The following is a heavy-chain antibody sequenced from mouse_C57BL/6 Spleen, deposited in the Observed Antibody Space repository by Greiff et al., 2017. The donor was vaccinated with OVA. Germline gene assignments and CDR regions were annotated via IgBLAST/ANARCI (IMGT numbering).Heavy chain of an antibody. Sequence: QVHVKQSGAELVRPGASVTLSCKASGYTFTDYEMHWVKQTPVHGLEWIGAIDPETGGTAYNQKFKGKAILTADKSSSTAYMELRSLTSEDSAVYYCTRFRYAWGQGTLVTVSA. CDR1: GYTFTDYE. CDR3: TRFRYA. CDR2: IDPETGGT. D-gene: IGHD2-14*01. J-gene: IGHJ3*01. V-gene: IGHV1-15*01.